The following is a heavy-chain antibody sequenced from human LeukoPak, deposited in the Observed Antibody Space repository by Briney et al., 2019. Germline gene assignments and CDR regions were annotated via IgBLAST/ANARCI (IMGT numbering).Heavy chain of an antibody. CDR3: AKDAFDI. CDR2: ICGSGGST. Sequence: GGSLRLSCAAPGFTFSSYAMSWVREAPGKGLEWFYAICGSGGSTYYEDSVKGRFNISRDNSKNTLYRQMNSLRAEDTAVYYCAKDAFDIWGQGTMVTVSS. V-gene: IGHV3-23*01. J-gene: IGHJ3*02. CDR1: GFTFSSYA.